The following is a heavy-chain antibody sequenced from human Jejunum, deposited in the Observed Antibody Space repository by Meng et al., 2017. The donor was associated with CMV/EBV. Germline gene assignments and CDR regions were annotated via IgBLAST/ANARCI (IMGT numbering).Heavy chain of an antibody. CDR2: VSGSGETP. Sequence: LTFDTYVVTLVRQAPGKGLEWVSSVSGSGETPYYATSVQDRFTISEDNSRNTVFLQMDGLRVDDTAVYFCAKDWISLYGPTSSDYWSQGTLVTVSS. CDR3: AKDWISLYGPTSSDY. J-gene: IGHJ4*02. D-gene: IGHD4-17*01. V-gene: IGHV3-23*01. CDR1: LTFDTYV.